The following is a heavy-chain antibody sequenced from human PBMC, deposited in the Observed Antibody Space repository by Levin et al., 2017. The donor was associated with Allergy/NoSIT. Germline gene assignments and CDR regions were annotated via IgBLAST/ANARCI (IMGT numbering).Heavy chain of an antibody. CDR2: IIPIFGTA. Sequence: KISCKASGGTFSSYAISWVRQAPGQGLEWMGGIIPIFGTANYAQKFQGRVTITADESTSTAYMELSSLRSEDTAVYYCARGRHQYYYYYGMDVWGQGTTVTVSS. V-gene: IGHV1-69*01. CDR1: GGTFSSYA. CDR3: ARGRHQYYYYYGMDV. J-gene: IGHJ6*02.